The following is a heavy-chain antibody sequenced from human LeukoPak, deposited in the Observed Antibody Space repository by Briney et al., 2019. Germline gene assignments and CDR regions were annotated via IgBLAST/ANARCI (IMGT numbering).Heavy chain of an antibody. D-gene: IGHD3-3*01. V-gene: IGHV3-7*01. CDR1: GFTFSSYW. CDR3: ASGTQNYDFWSGLNWFDP. Sequence: GGSLRLSCAASGFTFSSYWMSWVRQAPGKGLEWVANIKQDGSEKYYVDSVKGRFTISRDNAKNSLYLQMNSLRAEDTAVYYCASGTQNYDFWSGLNWFDPWGQGTLVTVSS. CDR2: IKQDGSEK. J-gene: IGHJ5*02.